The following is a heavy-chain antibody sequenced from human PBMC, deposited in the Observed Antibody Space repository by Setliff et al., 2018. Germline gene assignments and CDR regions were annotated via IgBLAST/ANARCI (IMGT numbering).Heavy chain of an antibody. V-gene: IGHV1-46*01. Sequence: ASVKVSCKASGYTFTNYGITWVRQAPGQGLEWMGTINTGGGSASLVDQFQGRVTMTRDTSTSTIYLELNSLTSNDTAVYYCARGGVAAAGRKGGFEYWGQGTRVTVSS. CDR2: INTGGGSA. J-gene: IGHJ4*02. CDR3: ARGGVAAAGRKGGFEY. D-gene: IGHD6-13*01. CDR1: GYTFTNYG.